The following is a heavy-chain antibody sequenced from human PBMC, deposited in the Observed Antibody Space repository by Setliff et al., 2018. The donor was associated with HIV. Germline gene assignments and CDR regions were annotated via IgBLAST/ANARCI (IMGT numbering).Heavy chain of an antibody. CDR1: GYTLTELS. Sequence: ASVKVSCKISGYTLTELSIHWVRQAPGKGLEWMANFDPEDGETFYAQKFQGRLTLTEDTSTDTAYMELSSLRSDDTAMYYCATDPGYSSTWYPESFQHWGQGTVVTSPQ. V-gene: IGHV1-24*01. J-gene: IGHJ1*01. CDR2: FDPEDGET. D-gene: IGHD6-13*01. CDR3: ATDPGYSSTWYPESFQH.